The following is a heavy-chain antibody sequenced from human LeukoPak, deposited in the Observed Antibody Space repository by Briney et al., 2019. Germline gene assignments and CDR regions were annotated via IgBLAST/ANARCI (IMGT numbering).Heavy chain of an antibody. V-gene: IGHV1-18*01. Sequence: ASVKVSCKASGYTFTSYGISWVRQAPGQGLEWMGWISAYNGNTNYAQKLQGRVTMTTDTSTSTAYMELRSLRSDDTAVYYCAREATYYYDSSGYVLRAFDIWGQGTMVTVSS. D-gene: IGHD3-22*01. CDR3: AREATYYYDSSGYVLRAFDI. J-gene: IGHJ3*02. CDR2: ISAYNGNT. CDR1: GYTFTSYG.